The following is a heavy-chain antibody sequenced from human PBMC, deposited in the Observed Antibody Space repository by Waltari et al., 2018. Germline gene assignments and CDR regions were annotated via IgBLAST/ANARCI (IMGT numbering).Heavy chain of an antibody. J-gene: IGHJ4*02. CDR3: ARAPGSYPYYFDY. V-gene: IGHV3-33*08. Sequence: QVQLVESGGGVVQPGRSLRPPCAASGFTFSSPGPPWVPRAPGKGLEWVAVRWYDGSNKYYADSVKGRFTISRDNSKNTLYLQMNSLRAEDTAVYYCARAPGSYPYYFDYWGQGTLVTVSS. CDR2: RWYDGSNK. CDR1: GFTFSSPG. D-gene: IGHD3-10*01.